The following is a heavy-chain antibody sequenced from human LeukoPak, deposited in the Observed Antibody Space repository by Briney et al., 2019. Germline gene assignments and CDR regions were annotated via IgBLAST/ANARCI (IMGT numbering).Heavy chain of an antibody. CDR3: ARGDYYDSSGYYYADDAFDI. Sequence: SETLSLTCTVSGGSISSSSYYWGWLRQPPGKGLEWIGSIYYSGSTYYNPSLKSRATISVDTSKNQFSLKLSSVTAADTAVYYCARGDYYDSSGYYYADDAFDIWGQGTMVTVSS. V-gene: IGHV4-39*07. CDR2: IYYSGST. CDR1: GGSISSSSYY. D-gene: IGHD3-22*01. J-gene: IGHJ3*02.